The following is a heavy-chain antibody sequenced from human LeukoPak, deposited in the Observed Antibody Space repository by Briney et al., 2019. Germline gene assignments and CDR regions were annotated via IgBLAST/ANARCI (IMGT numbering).Heavy chain of an antibody. CDR3: GGGGGGGGWGGGGGGGEY. CDR1: GGSVTSYY. Sequence: SETLSLTCTVSGGSVTSYYCNWVRQPPGRGLEWIGYIYYSGGTNYNPSLESRVTISLDTAKNQFSLKLRSVAAEDTAVWWCGGGGGGGGWGGGGGGGEYWGQGTLVPVSS. CDR2: IYYSGGT. V-gene: IGHV4-59*02. J-gene: IGHJ4*02. D-gene: IGHD3-16*01.